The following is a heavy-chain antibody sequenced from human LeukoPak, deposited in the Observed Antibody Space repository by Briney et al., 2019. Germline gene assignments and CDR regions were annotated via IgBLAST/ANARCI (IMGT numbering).Heavy chain of an antibody. Sequence: ASVKVSCKASGYSVTDYHLHWVRQVPGQGLECLGWISPNSGATNYAQKFQGRVTMTRDPSINTAYLELSRLTSDDTAVYYCARDGSGMTHFDYWGQGTLVTVSS. CDR3: ARDGSGMTHFDY. CDR2: ISPNSGAT. V-gene: IGHV1-2*02. CDR1: GYSVTDYH. D-gene: IGHD3-10*01. J-gene: IGHJ4*02.